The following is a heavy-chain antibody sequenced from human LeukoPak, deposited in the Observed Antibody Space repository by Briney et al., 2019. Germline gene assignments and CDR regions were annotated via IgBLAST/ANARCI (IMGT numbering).Heavy chain of an antibody. Sequence: GGSLRLSCAASEFTFSSFAMHWVCQAPGKGLEWVAAISYDGSNKYYADSVKGRLTISRDNSKNTLYLQMNSLRAEDTAVYYCARERWIAVAGNLDYWGQGTLVTVSS. CDR1: EFTFSSFA. J-gene: IGHJ4*02. CDR3: ARERWIAVAGNLDY. V-gene: IGHV3-30-3*01. D-gene: IGHD6-19*01. CDR2: ISYDGSNK.